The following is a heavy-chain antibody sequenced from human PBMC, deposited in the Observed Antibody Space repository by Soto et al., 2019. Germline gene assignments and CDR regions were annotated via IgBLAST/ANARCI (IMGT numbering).Heavy chain of an antibody. Sequence: SETLSLTCAVYGGSFSGYYWSWIRQPPGKGLEWIGEINHSGSTNYNPSLKSRVTISVDTSKNQFSLKLSSVTAADTAVYYCARGRIAVAGKDFDYWGQGTLVTVSS. CDR2: INHSGST. CDR1: GGSFSGYY. V-gene: IGHV4-34*01. D-gene: IGHD6-19*01. J-gene: IGHJ4*02. CDR3: ARGRIAVAGKDFDY.